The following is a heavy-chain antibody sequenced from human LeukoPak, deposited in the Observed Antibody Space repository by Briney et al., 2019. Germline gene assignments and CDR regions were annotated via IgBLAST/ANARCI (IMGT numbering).Heavy chain of an antibody. J-gene: IGHJ5*02. CDR3: ARENSGSYLRKWFDP. D-gene: IGHD1-26*01. Sequence: SQTLSLTCTVSGDSISSGVYYWSWIRQYPGRGLEWIGYIFYSGNAYYNPSLKSRATMSVDTSKNQFSLRLRSVTAADTAIYYCARENSGSYLRKWFDPWGRGSLVTVSS. V-gene: IGHV4-31*03. CDR1: GDSISSGVYY. CDR2: IFYSGNA.